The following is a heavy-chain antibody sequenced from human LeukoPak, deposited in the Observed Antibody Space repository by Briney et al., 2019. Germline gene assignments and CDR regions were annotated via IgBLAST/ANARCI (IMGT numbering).Heavy chain of an antibody. CDR1: GYTFTSYY. D-gene: IGHD1-26*01. J-gene: IGHJ3*02. V-gene: IGHV1-46*01. Sequence: ASVKVSCKASGYTFTSYYMHWVRQAPGQGLEWMGIINPSGGSTSYAQKFQGRVTMTRDTSTSTVYMELSSLRSEDTAVYYCARGEMGPAEWGDAFDIWGQGTMVTVSS. CDR2: INPSGGST. CDR3: ARGEMGPAEWGDAFDI.